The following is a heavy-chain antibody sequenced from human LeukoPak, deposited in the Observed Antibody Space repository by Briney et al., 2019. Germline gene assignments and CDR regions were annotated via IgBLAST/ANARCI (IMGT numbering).Heavy chain of an antibody. CDR2: INTNTGNP. Sequence: ASVKVSCKASGYTFTSYAVNWVRQAPGQGLEWMGWINTNTGNPTYAQGFTGRFVFSLDTSVSTAYLQISSLKAEDTAVYYCARPPYYYDSSGYWAFDYWGQGTLVTVSS. J-gene: IGHJ4*02. CDR1: GYTFTSYA. CDR3: ARPPYYYDSSGYWAFDY. V-gene: IGHV7-4-1*02. D-gene: IGHD3-22*01.